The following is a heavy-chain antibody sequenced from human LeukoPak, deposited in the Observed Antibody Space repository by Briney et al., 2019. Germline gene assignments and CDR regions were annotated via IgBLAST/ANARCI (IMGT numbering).Heavy chain of an antibody. D-gene: IGHD3-10*01. CDR1: GGSVSSGSYY. CDR2: IYYSGST. J-gene: IGHJ6*04. CDR3: ARAIRMVRGVIPFYYGMDV. Sequence: SETLSLTCTVSGGSVSSGSYYWTWIRQPPGKGLEWIGYIYYSGSTNYNPSLKSRVIISVDTSKNQFSLKLSSVTAADTAVYYCARAIRMVRGVIPFYYGMDVWGKGTTVTASS. V-gene: IGHV4-61*01.